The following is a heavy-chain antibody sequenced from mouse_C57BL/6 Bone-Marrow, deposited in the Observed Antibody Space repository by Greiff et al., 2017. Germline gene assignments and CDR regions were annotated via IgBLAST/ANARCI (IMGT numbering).Heavy chain of an antibody. J-gene: IGHJ4*01. CDR1: GFTFSSYA. V-gene: IGHV5-4*01. CDR3: ARDLIYYGDAMDY. Sequence: EVKVVESGGGLVKPGGSLKLSCAASGFTFSSYAMSWVRQTPEKRLEWVATISDGGSYTYYPDNVKGRFTISRDNAKNNLYLQMSHLKSEDTAMYYCARDLIYYGDAMDYWGQGTSVTVSS. CDR2: ISDGGSYT. D-gene: IGHD2-1*01.